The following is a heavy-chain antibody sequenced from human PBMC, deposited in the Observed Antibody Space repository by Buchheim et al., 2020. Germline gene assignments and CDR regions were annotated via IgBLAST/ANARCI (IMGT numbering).Heavy chain of an antibody. CDR2: ISSSSSYM. J-gene: IGHJ4*02. V-gene: IGHV3-21*01. Sequence: EVQLVESGGGLVKPGGSLRLSCAASGFTFSNYSMNWVRQAPGKGLEWVSSISSSSSYMYYADSVKGRFTISRDNAKNSLYLQMNSLRAEDTAVYYCARVYSGYDRRAFDYWGQGTL. CDR3: ARVYSGYDRRAFDY. D-gene: IGHD5-12*01. CDR1: GFTFSNYS.